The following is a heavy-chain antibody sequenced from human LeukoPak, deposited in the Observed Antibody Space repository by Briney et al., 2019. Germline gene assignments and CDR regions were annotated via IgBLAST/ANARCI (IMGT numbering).Heavy chain of an antibody. D-gene: IGHD3-3*01. CDR1: GFTFSNAW. CDR3: TLPGGSGSYTNSDY. V-gene: IGHV3-15*01. CDR2: IKSKTDGGTT. Sequence: GGSLRLSCAASGFTFSNAWMSWVRQATGKGLGWVGRIKSKTDGGTTDYAAPVKGRFTISRDDSKNTLYLQMNSLKTEDTAVYYCTLPGGSGSYTNSDYWGQGTLVTVSS. J-gene: IGHJ4*02.